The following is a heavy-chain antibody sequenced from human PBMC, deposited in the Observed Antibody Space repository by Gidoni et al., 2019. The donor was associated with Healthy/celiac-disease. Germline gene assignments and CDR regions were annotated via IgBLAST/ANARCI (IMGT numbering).Heavy chain of an antibody. CDR1: GGSISSSSYY. D-gene: IGHD6-19*01. V-gene: IGHV4-39*01. J-gene: IGHJ4*02. CDR3: ARHNAQWLGFDY. CDR2: IYFSGST. Sequence: QLQLQESGPGLVKPSETLSLTCTVSGGSISSSSYYWGWIRQPPGKGLEWIGSIYFSGSTYYNPSLKSRVTISVDTSKNQFSLKLSSVTAADTAVYYCARHNAQWLGFDYWGQGTLVTVSS.